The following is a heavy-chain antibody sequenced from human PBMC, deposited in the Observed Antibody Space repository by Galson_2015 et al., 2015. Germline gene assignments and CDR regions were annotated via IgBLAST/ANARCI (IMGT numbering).Heavy chain of an antibody. D-gene: IGHD2-15*01. V-gene: IGHV3-33*01. J-gene: IGHJ6*02. CDR3: ARDGAHCSGGSCYYYYGMDV. Sequence: SLRLSCAASGFTFSSYVMYWVRQAPGKGLEWVAVIWHDGNNEDYADSVKGRFTISRDNSKDTPYLQMNSLRVEDTAVYYCARDGAHCSGGSCYYYYGMDVWGQGTTVTVSS. CDR2: IWHDGNNE. CDR1: GFTFSSYV.